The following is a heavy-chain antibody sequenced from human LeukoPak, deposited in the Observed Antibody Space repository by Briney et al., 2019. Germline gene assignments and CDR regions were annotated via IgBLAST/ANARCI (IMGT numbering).Heavy chain of an antibody. CDR1: GFTFSSYG. CDR3: AKELTVTESRYYYYDMDV. Sequence: GGSLRLSCAASGFTFSSYGMHWVRQAPGKGLEWVAVISYDGSNKYYADSVKGRFTISRDNSKNTLYLQMNSLRAEDTAVYYCAKELTVTESRYYYYDMDVWGQGTTVTVSS. J-gene: IGHJ6*02. CDR2: ISYDGSNK. D-gene: IGHD4-17*01. V-gene: IGHV3-30*18.